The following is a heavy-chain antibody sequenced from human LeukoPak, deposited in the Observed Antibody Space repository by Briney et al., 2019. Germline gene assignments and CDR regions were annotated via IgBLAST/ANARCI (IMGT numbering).Heavy chain of an antibody. D-gene: IGHD2-15*01. Sequence: GGSLRLSCAAPGFTFSSYAMSWVRQAPGKGLEWVSVISGSGGSTYYADSVKGRFTISRDNSKNTLYLQMNSLRAEDTAVYYCAKAHGPYCSGGSCYCNYWGQGTLVTVSS. J-gene: IGHJ4*02. CDR1: GFTFSSYA. CDR3: AKAHGPYCSGGSCYCNY. CDR2: ISGSGGST. V-gene: IGHV3-23*01.